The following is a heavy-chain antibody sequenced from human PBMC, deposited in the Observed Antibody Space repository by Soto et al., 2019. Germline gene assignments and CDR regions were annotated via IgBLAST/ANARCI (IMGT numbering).Heavy chain of an antibody. J-gene: IGHJ6*02. D-gene: IGHD2-21*02. Sequence: GGSLRLSCEASGFTFDDYTMHWVRQAPGKGLEWVSLISWDGGSTYYADSVKGRFTISRDNSKNSLYLQMNSLRTEDTALYYCAKAECGGDCYSDYYYYGMDVWGQGTTVTVSS. V-gene: IGHV3-43*01. CDR3: AKAECGGDCYSDYYYYGMDV. CDR2: ISWDGGST. CDR1: GFTFDDYT.